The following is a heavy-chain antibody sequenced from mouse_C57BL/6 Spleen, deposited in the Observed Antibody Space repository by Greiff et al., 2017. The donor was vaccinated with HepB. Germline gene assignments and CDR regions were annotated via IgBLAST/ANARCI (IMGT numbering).Heavy chain of an antibody. J-gene: IGHJ3*01. CDR2: INPNNGGT. CDR1: GYTFTDYN. D-gene: IGHD2-4*01. Sequence: VQLKQSGPELVKPGASVKMSCKASGYTFTDYNMHWVKQSHGKSLEWIGYINPNNGGTSYNQKFKGKATLTVNKSSSTAYMELRSLTSEDSAVYYCARHYDYDWFAYWGQGTLVTVSA. V-gene: IGHV1-22*01. CDR3: ARHYDYDWFAY.